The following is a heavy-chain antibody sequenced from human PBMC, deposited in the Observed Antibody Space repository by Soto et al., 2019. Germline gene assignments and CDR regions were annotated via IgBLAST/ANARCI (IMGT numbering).Heavy chain of an antibody. CDR3: ARDRYSNGWVDY. CDR2: IYSSGST. CDR1: GGSITSHY. D-gene: IGHD6-19*01. Sequence: NPSETLSLTCIVSGGSITSHYWSWIRQPPGKGLEWIGYIYSSGSTNYNPSLKSRVIISVDTSNDQFSLKLSSVTAADTAVYYCARDRYSNGWVDYWGQGTLVTVSS. V-gene: IGHV4-59*11. J-gene: IGHJ4*02.